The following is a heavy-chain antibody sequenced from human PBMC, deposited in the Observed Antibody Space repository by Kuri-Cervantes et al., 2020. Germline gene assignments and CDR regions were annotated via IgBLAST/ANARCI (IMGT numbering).Heavy chain of an antibody. J-gene: IGHJ6*02. CDR3: ARDYDFWSGEPEAYYGMDV. D-gene: IGHD3-3*01. CDR1: GFTFSDYY. CDR2: ISNSGSTI. Sequence: GGSLRLSCAASGFTFSDYYMSWIRQAPGKGLEWVSYISNSGSTIYYADSVKGRFTISRDNAKNSLYLQMNSLRAEDTAVYYCARDYDFWSGEPEAYYGMDVWGQGTTVTVSS. V-gene: IGHV3-11*04.